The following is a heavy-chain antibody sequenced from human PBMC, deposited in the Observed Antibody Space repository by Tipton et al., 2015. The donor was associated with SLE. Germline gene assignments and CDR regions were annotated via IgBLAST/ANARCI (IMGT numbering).Heavy chain of an antibody. CDR1: GYSFSTYG. D-gene: IGHD3-22*01. V-gene: IGHV1-18*01. CDR2: ISAYNGNT. Sequence: QSGPEVKKPGASAKVSCKASGYSFSTYGISWVRQAPGQGLEWMGWISAYNGNTKYAQKFQGRVTMTTDTSTSAAYMDLRSLRSDDTAVYYCAQDFSVMRMIVVADGERDHWGQGTLVTVSS. J-gene: IGHJ4*02. CDR3: AQDFSVMRMIVVADGERDH.